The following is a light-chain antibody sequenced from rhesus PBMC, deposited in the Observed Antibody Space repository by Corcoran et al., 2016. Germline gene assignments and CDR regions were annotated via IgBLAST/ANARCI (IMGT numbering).Light chain of an antibody. CDR3: QQHGSAPRT. V-gene: IGKV1-74*01. CDR2: KAS. Sequence: DIQMTQSPSSLSASVGDRVTITCRASENVNNYLHWYQQKPGKAPKLLIYKASTLQSGVPSRFGGSGAGTEFTLTISSLQPEDFATYYCQQHGSAPRTFGQGTKVEIK. J-gene: IGKJ1*01. CDR1: ENVNNY.